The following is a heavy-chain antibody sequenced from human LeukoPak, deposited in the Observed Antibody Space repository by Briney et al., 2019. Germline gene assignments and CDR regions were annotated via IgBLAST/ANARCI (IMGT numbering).Heavy chain of an antibody. CDR1: GFTFNNYA. D-gene: IGHD6-13*01. CDR3: AKGPIVLSSSSWPLLD. J-gene: IGHJ4*02. CDR2: ISGGGSST. Sequence: PGGSLRLSCAASGFTFNNYAMSWVRQPPGKGLEWVSGISGGGSSTYSADSVKGRFTISRDNSQNALYLYMNSLTAEDTAVYYCAKGPIVLSSSSWPLLDWGQGTLVAVTS. V-gene: IGHV3-23*01.